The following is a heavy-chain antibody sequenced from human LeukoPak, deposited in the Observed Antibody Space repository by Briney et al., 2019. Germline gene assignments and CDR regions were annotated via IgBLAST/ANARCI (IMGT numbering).Heavy chain of an antibody. CDR3: AREASSGWYYREGWFDP. CDR1: GFTFSSYE. V-gene: IGHV3-48*01. Sequence: GGSLRLSCAASGFTFSSYEMNWVRQAPGKGLEWVSYISSSSSTIYYADSVKGRFTISRDNAKNSLYLQMNSLRAEDTAVYYCAREASSGWYYREGWFDPWGQGTLVTVSS. D-gene: IGHD6-19*01. CDR2: ISSSSSTI. J-gene: IGHJ5*02.